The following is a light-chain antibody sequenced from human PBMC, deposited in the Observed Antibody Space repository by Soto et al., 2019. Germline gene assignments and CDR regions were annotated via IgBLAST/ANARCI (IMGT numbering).Light chain of an antibody. J-gene: IGKJ1*01. CDR1: QSVSSSY. V-gene: IGKV3D-15*01. CDR3: QQYNNWPT. Sequence: EIVVTQSPGTLSLSPGERATLSCRASQSVSSSYLAWYQQKPGQAPRLLIYGASNRATGIPARFSGSGSGTEFTLTISSLQAEDFAVYYCQQYNNWPTFGQGTKVDIK. CDR2: GAS.